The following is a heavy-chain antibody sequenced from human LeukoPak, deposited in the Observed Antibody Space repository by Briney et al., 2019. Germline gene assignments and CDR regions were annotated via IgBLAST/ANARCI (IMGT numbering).Heavy chain of an antibody. CDR2: IYYSGST. V-gene: IGHV4-39*01. D-gene: IGHD3-22*01. CDR1: GGSISSSSYY. Sequence: SETLSLTCTVSGGSISSSSYYWGWIRQPPGKGLEWIGSIYYSGSTYYNPSLKSRVTISVDTSKNQSSLKLSSVTAADTAVYYCAYLNYYDSSGYYQYYYYYYYMDVWGKGTTVTVSS. CDR3: AYLNYYDSSGYYQYYYYYYYMDV. J-gene: IGHJ6*03.